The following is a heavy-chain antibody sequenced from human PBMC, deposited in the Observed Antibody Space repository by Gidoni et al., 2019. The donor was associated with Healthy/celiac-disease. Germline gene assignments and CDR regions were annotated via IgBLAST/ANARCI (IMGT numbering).Heavy chain of an antibody. D-gene: IGHD3-3*01. CDR1: GYTFTSYY. CDR2: INPSGGST. Sequence: QVQLVQSGAEVKKPGASVKVSCKASGYTFTSYYMHWVRQAHGQGLEWMGIINPSGGSTSYAQKFQGRVTMTRDTSTSTVYMELSSLRSEDTAVYYCARDSLNPTYYDFWSGYYNTYYYYGMDVWGQGTTVTVSS. V-gene: IGHV1-46*01. J-gene: IGHJ6*02. CDR3: ARDSLNPTYYDFWSGYYNTYYYYGMDV.